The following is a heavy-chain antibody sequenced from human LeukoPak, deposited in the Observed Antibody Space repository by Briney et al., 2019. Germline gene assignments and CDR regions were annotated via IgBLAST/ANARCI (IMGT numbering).Heavy chain of an antibody. Sequence: PGGSLRLSCAASGFTFSSYSMNWVRQAPGKGLEWVSYISSSSSTIYYADSVKGRFTISRDNAKNSLYLQMNSLRAEDTAVYYCARLTGTLVDYWGQGTLVTVSS. CDR3: ARLTGTLVDY. V-gene: IGHV3-48*01. D-gene: IGHD1-7*01. J-gene: IGHJ4*02. CDR2: ISSSSSTI. CDR1: GFTFSSYS.